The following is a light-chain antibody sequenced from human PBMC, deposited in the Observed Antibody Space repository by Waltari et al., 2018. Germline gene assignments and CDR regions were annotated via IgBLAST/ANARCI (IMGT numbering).Light chain of an antibody. CDR2: EVS. Sequence: QSALTQPASVSGSPGQSITISCTATSSDVGDYNYVSWYQQHPGKAPKFLIYEVSNRPSGGSNRFSGSKSGNTASLTISGLQAEDEADYYCSSYTTSSIPGVFGTGTKVTVL. V-gene: IGLV2-14*01. CDR1: SSDVGDYNY. CDR3: SSYTTSSIPGV. J-gene: IGLJ1*01.